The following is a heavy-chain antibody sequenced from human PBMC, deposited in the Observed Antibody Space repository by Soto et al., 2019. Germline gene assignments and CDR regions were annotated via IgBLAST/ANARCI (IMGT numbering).Heavy chain of an antibody. D-gene: IGHD5-12*01. CDR3: VRVPTGGYAFSLDDY. CDR1: GFTFSSYW. CDR2: INRDGSST. J-gene: IGHJ4*02. V-gene: IGHV3-74*01. Sequence: EVQLVESGGGLVQPGGSLRLSCAASGFTFSSYWMHWVRQAPGKGLVWVSGINRDGSSTTYADSVKGRFTISRDNAKNTLYLQMNSPRAEDTAVYYCVRVPTGGYAFSLDDYWGQGTLVTVSS.